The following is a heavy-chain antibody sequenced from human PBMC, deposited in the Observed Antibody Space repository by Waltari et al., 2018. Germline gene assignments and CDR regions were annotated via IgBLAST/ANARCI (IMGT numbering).Heavy chain of an antibody. D-gene: IGHD3-22*01. CDR3: ARASNYDSSGPGCY. J-gene: IGHJ4*02. V-gene: IGHV1-69*05. Sequence: QVQLVQSGAEVKKPGSSVKVSCKASGGTFSSYAISWVRQAPGQGLEWMGGIIPIFGTANYAQKFQGRATITTDESTSTAYMELSSLRSEDTAVYYCARASNYDSSGPGCYWGQGTLVTVSS. CDR2: IIPIFGTA. CDR1: GGTFSSYA.